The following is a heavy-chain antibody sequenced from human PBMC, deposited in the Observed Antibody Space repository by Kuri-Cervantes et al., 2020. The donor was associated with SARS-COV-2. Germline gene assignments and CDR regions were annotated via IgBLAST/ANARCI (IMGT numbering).Heavy chain of an antibody. CDR1: GYSISSGYY. V-gene: IGHV4-38-2*02. Sequence: SETLSLTCTVSGYSISSGYYRGWIRQPPGKGLEWIGSIYHSGSTYYNPSLRSRVTISVDPSKAQFSLNLISVTAADTAVYYCARLGGYRSGYNWFDPWGQGTLVTVSS. CDR3: ARLGGYRSGYNWFDP. D-gene: IGHD5-18*01. CDR2: IYHSGST. J-gene: IGHJ5*02.